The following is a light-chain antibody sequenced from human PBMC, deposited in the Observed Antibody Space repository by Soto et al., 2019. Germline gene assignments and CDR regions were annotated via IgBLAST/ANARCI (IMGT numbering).Light chain of an antibody. Sequence: DIQMTQSPSSLSASVGDRVTITCRACQDISVYLAWYQQKPGKVPKLLIYSASTLQSGVPSRFSGSGSGTDFTLTISSLQPEDVATYYCHKFNTAPLTFGQGTRLEIK. CDR3: HKFNTAPLT. CDR1: QDISVY. V-gene: IGKV1-27*01. J-gene: IGKJ5*01. CDR2: SAS.